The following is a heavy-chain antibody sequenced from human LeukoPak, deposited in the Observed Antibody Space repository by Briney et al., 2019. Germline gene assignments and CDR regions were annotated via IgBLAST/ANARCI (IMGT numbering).Heavy chain of an antibody. CDR2: ISYDGSNK. J-gene: IGHJ6*03. V-gene: IGHV3-30*04. D-gene: IGHD2-2*01. CDR3: ARGSGQLLSDYYYMDV. Sequence: PGTSLRLSCAASGFTFSRSAMHWVRQAPGRGLEWVALISYDGSNKYYADSVKGRFTFSRDNSKNTLYLQMNSLRDEDTAVYYCARGSGQLLSDYYYMDVWGKGTTVTVSS. CDR1: GFTFSRSA.